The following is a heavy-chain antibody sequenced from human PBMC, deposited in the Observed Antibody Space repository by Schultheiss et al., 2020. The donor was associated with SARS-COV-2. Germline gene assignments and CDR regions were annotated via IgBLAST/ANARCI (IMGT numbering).Heavy chain of an antibody. D-gene: IGHD3-16*01. Sequence: ASVKVSCKASGYTFTSYGISWVRQAPGQGLEWMGWISAYNGNTNYGQKLQGRVTLTTDTSTITAYMELRSLRSDDTAVYYCARDRTPRGGAPWYYYGMDVWGQGTTVTVSS. J-gene: IGHJ6*02. CDR3: ARDRTPRGGAPWYYYGMDV. V-gene: IGHV1-18*01. CDR1: GYTFTSYG. CDR2: ISAYNGNT.